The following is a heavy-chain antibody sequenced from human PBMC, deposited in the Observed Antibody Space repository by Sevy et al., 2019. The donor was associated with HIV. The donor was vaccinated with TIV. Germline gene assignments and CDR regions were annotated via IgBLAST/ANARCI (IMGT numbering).Heavy chain of an antibody. CDR2: MSYNGNS. CDR1: GGSINNKAYY. J-gene: IGHJ1*01. V-gene: IGHV4-39*01. CDR3: AGRLAAGGGGNEYFQP. Sequence: TLSLTCTVSGGSINNKAYYWAWIRQPPGKGLEWIGSMSYNGNSYYNPSLNCRVTISLDTSKNQFSLRLTFLTAADTAVYYWAGRLAAGGGGNEYFQPWGQGTLVTVSS. D-gene: IGHD6-13*01.